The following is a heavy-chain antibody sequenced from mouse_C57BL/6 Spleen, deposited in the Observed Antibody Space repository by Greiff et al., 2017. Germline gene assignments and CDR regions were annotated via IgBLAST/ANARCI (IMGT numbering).Heavy chain of an antibody. V-gene: IGHV14-2*01. CDR3: ARTYYSNYGFDY. J-gene: IGHJ2*01. CDR2: IDPEDGET. D-gene: IGHD2-5*01. Sequence: VQLQQSGAELVKPGASVKLSCTASGFNIKDYYMHWVKQRTEQGLEWIGRIDPEDGETKYAPKFPGKATITADTSSNAAYLQLSSLTSGDTAVYYCARTYYSNYGFDYWGKGTTLTGSS. CDR1: GFNIKDYY.